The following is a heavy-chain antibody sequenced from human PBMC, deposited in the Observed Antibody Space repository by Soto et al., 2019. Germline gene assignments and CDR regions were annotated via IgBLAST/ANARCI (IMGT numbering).Heavy chain of an antibody. Sequence: ASVKVSCKASGYTFTSYGISWVRQAPGQGLEWMGWISAYNGNTNYAQKLQGRVTMTTDTSTSTAYMELRSLRSDDTAVYYCARDRGGEGYCCGGSCYSPPLWFDPWGQGILVTVS. CDR2: ISAYNGNT. CDR1: GYTFTSYG. J-gene: IGHJ5*02. V-gene: IGHV1-18*01. CDR3: ARDRGGEGYCCGGSCYSPPLWFDP. D-gene: IGHD2-15*01.